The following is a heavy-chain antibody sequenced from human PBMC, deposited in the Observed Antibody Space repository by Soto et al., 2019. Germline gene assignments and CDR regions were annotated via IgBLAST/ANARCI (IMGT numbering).Heavy chain of an antibody. D-gene: IGHD1-1*01. Sequence: PSETLSLTCTLSCGSVRAPDWWNWVRQSPDKGLEWIAEVHISGHSNYNPSLRSRVSVSIDSSKNQFYLNLNSVTAADTAIYYCARVRQGCSANNCYFDPWGQGTQVTVS. CDR2: VHISGHS. J-gene: IGHJ5*01. V-gene: IGHV4-4*02. CDR3: ARVRQGCSANNCYFDP. CDR1: CGSVRAPDW.